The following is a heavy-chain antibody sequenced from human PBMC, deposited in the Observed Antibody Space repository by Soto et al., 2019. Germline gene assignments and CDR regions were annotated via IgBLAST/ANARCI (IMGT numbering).Heavy chain of an antibody. D-gene: IGHD5-18*01. Sequence: PSETLSLTCTVSGGSISSGGYYWSWIRQHPGKGLEWIGYIYYSGSTYYNPSLKSRVTISVDTSENQFSLKLSSVTAADTAVYYCARDLIQLWPEGMDVWGQGATVTVSS. CDR3: ARDLIQLWPEGMDV. J-gene: IGHJ6*02. V-gene: IGHV4-31*03. CDR2: IYYSGST. CDR1: GGSISSGGYY.